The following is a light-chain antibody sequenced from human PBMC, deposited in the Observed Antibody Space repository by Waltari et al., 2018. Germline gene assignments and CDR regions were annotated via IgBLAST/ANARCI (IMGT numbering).Light chain of an antibody. CDR2: DAS. V-gene: IGKV3-11*01. CDR1: QSVDLN. CDR3: QQRYNWPHT. J-gene: IGKJ2*01. Sequence: EIVLTQSPATVSLSPGERATLSCRASQSVDLNLAWYQQKPGQAPRLLIYDASNRATGISARFSGSGSGTEFTLTISSLEPEDFALYYCQQRYNWPHTFGRGTKLEIK.